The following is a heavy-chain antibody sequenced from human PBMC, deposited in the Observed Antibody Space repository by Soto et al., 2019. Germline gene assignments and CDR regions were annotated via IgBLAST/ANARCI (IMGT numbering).Heavy chain of an antibody. CDR3: AKDVGQGVENFDH. J-gene: IGHJ4*01. V-gene: IGHV3-23*01. Sequence: GGSLRLSCAASGFTFSSYAMSWVRQAPGKGLEWVSAISGSGGSTYYADSVKGRFTISRDNSKNTMYLQMNGLRVEDTAVYYCAKDVGQGVENFDHWGHGTLVTVSS. D-gene: IGHD1-26*01. CDR2: ISGSGGST. CDR1: GFTFSSYA.